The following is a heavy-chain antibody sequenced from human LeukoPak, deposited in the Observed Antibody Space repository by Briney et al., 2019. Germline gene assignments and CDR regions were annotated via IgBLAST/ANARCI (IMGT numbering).Heavy chain of an antibody. Sequence: GGSLRLSCAVSGFTFSSYSMNWVRQAPGKGLEWVSSISSSSSYIYYADSVKGRFTISRDNAKNSLYLQMNSLRAEDTAVYYCARAISGSYPPNDAFDIWGQGTMVTVSS. D-gene: IGHD1-26*01. CDR3: ARAISGSYPPNDAFDI. J-gene: IGHJ3*02. CDR1: GFTFSSYS. CDR2: ISSSSSYI. V-gene: IGHV3-21*01.